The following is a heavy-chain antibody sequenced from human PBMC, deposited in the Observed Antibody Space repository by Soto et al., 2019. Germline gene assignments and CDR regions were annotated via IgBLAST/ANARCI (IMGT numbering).Heavy chain of an antibody. CDR2: IKQDGSEK. CDR1: GFTFSSYW. CDR3: ARKGDEYYDFWSGYYTSDAFDI. J-gene: IGHJ3*02. V-gene: IGHV3-7*03. Sequence: EVQLVESGGGLVQPGGSLRLSCAASGFTFSSYWMSWVRQAPGKGLEWVANIKQDGSEKYYVDSVKGRFTISRDNAKNSLYLQMNSLRAKDTAVYYCARKGDEYYDFWSGYYTSDAFDIWGQGTMVTVSS. D-gene: IGHD3-3*01.